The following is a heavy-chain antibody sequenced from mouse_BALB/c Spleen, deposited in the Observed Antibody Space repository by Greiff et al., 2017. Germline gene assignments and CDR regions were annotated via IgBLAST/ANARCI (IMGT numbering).Heavy chain of an antibody. D-gene: IGHD1-1*01. J-gene: IGHJ4*01. CDR1: GFSLTSYG. CDR2: IWAGGST. Sequence: VQLVESGPGLVAPSQSLSITCTVSGFSLTSYGVHWVRQPPGKGLEWLGVIWAGGSTNYNSALMSRLSISKDNSKSQVFLKMNSLQTDDTAMYYCARDGGYYGYAMDYWGQGTSVTVSS. CDR3: ARDGGYYGYAMDY. V-gene: IGHV2-9*02.